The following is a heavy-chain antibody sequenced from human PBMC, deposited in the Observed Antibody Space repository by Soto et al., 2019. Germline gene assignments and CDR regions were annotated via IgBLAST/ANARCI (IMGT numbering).Heavy chain of an antibody. Sequence: GGSLRLSCAASGFTFSSYAMHWVRQAPGKGLEWVAVISYDGSNKYYADSVKGRFTISRDNSKNTLYLQMNSLRAEDMAVYYCAREVISGSYYGPAYYGMDVWGQGTTVTVSS. CDR1: GFTFSSYA. CDR2: ISYDGSNK. D-gene: IGHD1-26*01. J-gene: IGHJ6*02. CDR3: AREVISGSYYGPAYYGMDV. V-gene: IGHV3-30*14.